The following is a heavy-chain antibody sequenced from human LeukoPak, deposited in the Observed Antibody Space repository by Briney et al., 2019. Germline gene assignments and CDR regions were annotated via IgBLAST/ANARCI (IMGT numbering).Heavy chain of an antibody. CDR1: GFTFSSYA. CDR3: AKDFGQQLLLGWFDP. CDR2: ISYDGTNK. D-gene: IGHD6-13*01. V-gene: IGHV3-30*04. Sequence: PGGSLRLSCAASGFTFSSYAMHWVRQAPGKGLERVAVISYDGTNKYYADSVKGRFTISRDNSKNTLYLQMNSLGAEDTAVYYCAKDFGQQLLLGWFDPWGQGTLVTVSS. J-gene: IGHJ5*02.